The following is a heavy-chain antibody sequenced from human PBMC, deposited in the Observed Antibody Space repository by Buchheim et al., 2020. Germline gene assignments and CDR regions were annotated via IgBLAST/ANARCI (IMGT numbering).Heavy chain of an antibody. CDR3: ARAGSTYYDFWSGYGDY. CDR1: GYTFTSYY. D-gene: IGHD3-3*01. CDR2: INPSGGST. Sequence: QVQLVQSGAEVKKPGASVKVSCKASGYTFTSYYMHWVRQAPGQGLEWMGIINPSGGSTSYTQKFQGRVTMTRDTSTSTVYMELSSLRSEDTAVYYCARAGSTYYDFWSGYGDYWGQGTL. V-gene: IGHV1-46*01. J-gene: IGHJ4*02.